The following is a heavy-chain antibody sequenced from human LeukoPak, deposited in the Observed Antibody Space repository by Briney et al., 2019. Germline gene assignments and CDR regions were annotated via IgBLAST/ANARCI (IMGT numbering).Heavy chain of an antibody. Sequence: GGSLRLSCAASGFTVSSNYMSWVRQAPGKGLEWVSVIYSGGSTYYADSVKGRFTISRDNSKNTLYLQMNSLRAEDTAVYYCARIGTFGRPGFDPWGQGTLVTVSS. J-gene: IGHJ5*02. D-gene: IGHD3-10*01. V-gene: IGHV3-66*01. CDR2: IYSGGST. CDR1: GFTVSSNY. CDR3: ARIGTFGRPGFDP.